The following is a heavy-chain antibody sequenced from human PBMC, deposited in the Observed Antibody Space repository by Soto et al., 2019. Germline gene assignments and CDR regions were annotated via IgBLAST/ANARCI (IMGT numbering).Heavy chain of an antibody. CDR1: GYTFTSYD. V-gene: IGHV1-8*01. CDR3: ARERPGTTSMDV. CDR2: MNPNSGNT. J-gene: IGHJ6*02. Sequence: QVQLVQSGAEVKKPGASVKVSCKASGYTFTSYDINWVRQATGQGLEWMGWMNPNSGNTGYAQKFQGRVTMTRKPSISTAYMELSSPRSEDAAVSYGARERPGTTSMDVWGQGTTVTVSS. D-gene: IGHD1-1*01.